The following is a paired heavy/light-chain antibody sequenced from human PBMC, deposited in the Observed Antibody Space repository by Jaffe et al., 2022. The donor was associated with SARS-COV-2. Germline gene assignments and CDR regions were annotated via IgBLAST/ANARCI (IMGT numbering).Light chain of an antibody. CDR3: YSTDSSGNHGV. V-gene: IGLV3-10*01. CDR1: ALPRKY. Sequence: SYELTQPPSVSVSPGQTARITCSGDALPRKYASWYQQKSGQAPVLVIYEDSKRPSGIPERFSGSTSGTMATLTISGAQVEDEADYYCYSTDSSGNHGVFGGGTKLTVL. J-gene: IGLJ3*02. CDR2: EDS.
Heavy chain of an antibody. Sequence: QLQLQESGPGLVKPSETLSLTCTVSGGSISRSNYYWGWIRQPPGKGLEWIGGIYYSGNTYYNPSLKSRVTLSVDTSKNHFSLKLSSVTAADTAVYYCARHSGEEYCSSTRCNYYYYYMDVWGKGTTVTVSS. CDR2: IYYSGNT. V-gene: IGHV4-39*01. CDR3: ARHSGEEYCSSTRCNYYYYYMDV. D-gene: IGHD2-2*01. J-gene: IGHJ6*03. CDR1: GGSISRSNYY.